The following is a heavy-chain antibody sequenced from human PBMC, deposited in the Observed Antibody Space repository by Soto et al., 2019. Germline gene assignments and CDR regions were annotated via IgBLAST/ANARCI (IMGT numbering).Heavy chain of an antibody. V-gene: IGHV3-30*18. J-gene: IGHJ4*02. D-gene: IGHD1-1*01. CDR2: ISYDGSNK. CDR3: AKKGRLRTSRVYYFDY. Sequence: GGSLRLSCAASGFTFSSYGMHWVRQAPGKGLEWVAVISYDGSNKYYADSVKGRFTISRDNSKNTLYLQMNSLRAEDTAVYYCAKKGRLRTSRVYYFDYWGQGTLVTVSS. CDR1: GFTFSSYG.